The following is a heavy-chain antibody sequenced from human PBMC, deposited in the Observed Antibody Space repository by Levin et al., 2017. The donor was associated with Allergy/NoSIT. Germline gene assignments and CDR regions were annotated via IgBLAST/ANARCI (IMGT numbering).Heavy chain of an antibody. V-gene: IGHV3-9*01. J-gene: IGHJ3*02. CDR3: AKEGAPDHDAFDI. D-gene: IGHD1-26*01. Sequence: GGSLRLSCAASGFTFDDYAMHWVRQAPGKGLEWVSGISWNSGSIGYADSVKGRFTISRDNAKNSLYLQMNSLRAEDTALYYCAKEGAPDHDAFDIWGQGTMVTVSS. CDR2: ISWNSGSI. CDR1: GFTFDDYA.